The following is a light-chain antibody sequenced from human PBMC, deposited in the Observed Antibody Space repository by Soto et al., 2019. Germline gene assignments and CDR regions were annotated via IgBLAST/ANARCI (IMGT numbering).Light chain of an antibody. V-gene: IGLV1-40*01. CDR1: SASIGAGYD. CDR3: QSYDSSLSGYV. CDR2: GNS. J-gene: IGLJ1*01. Sequence: QSVLTQPPSVSGSPGQRVTISCTWVSASIGAGYDVHWYQQLPGTAPKLLIYGNSNRPSGVPDRFSGSKSGTSASLAITGLQAEDEADYYCQSYDSSLSGYVFGTGTKVTVL.